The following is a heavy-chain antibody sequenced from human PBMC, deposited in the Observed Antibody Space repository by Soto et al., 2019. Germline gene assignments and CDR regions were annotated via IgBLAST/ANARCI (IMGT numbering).Heavy chain of an antibody. Sequence: SVKVSCKASGYTFTSYAISWVRQAPGQGLEWMGGIIPIFGTANYAQKFQGRVTITADESTSTAYMELSSLRSEDTAVYYCASESATYYYDSSGSYWGQGTLVTVSS. V-gene: IGHV1-69*13. CDR2: IIPIFGTA. J-gene: IGHJ4*02. D-gene: IGHD3-22*01. CDR1: GYTFTSYA. CDR3: ASESATYYYDSSGSY.